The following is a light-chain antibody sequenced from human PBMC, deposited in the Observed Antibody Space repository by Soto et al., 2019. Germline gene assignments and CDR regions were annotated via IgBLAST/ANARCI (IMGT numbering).Light chain of an antibody. CDR2: KAS. CDR3: QQYASFWT. CDR1: QSISNS. Sequence: DIQMTQSPSTLSASVGDRVTITCRATQSISNSLARYQQKPGKAPNLLIYKASSLETGVPSRFSGSGSGTEFTLTITSLQPDDSATYYCQQYASFWTFGQGTKVEIK. J-gene: IGKJ1*01. V-gene: IGKV1-5*03.